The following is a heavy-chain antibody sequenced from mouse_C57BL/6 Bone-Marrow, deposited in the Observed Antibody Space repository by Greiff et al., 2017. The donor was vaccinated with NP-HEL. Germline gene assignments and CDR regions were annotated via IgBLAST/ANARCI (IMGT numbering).Heavy chain of an antibody. D-gene: IGHD2-2*01. J-gene: IGHJ3*01. CDR1: GFTFSDYG. Sequence: EVQRVESGGGLVKPGGSLKLSCAASGFTFSDYGMHWVRQAPEKGLEWVAYISSGSSTIYYADTVKGRFTISRDNAKNTLFLQMTSLRSEDTAMYYCARGYGYDDGGGFAYWGQGTLVTVSA. V-gene: IGHV5-17*01. CDR3: ARGYGYDDGGGFAY. CDR2: ISSGSSTI.